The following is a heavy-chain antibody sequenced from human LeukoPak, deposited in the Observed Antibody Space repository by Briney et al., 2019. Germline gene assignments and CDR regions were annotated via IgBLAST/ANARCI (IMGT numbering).Heavy chain of an antibody. CDR1: GYTFTGYY. V-gene: IGHV1-69*06. Sequence: GASVKVSCKASGYTFTGYYMHWVRQAPGQGLEWMGGIIPIFGTANYAQKFQGRVTITADKSTSTAYMELSSLRSEDTAVYYCAREYPHQRSYSSGWYRGADAFDIWGQGTMVTVSS. CDR2: IIPIFGTA. J-gene: IGHJ3*02. D-gene: IGHD6-19*01. CDR3: AREYPHQRSYSSGWYRGADAFDI.